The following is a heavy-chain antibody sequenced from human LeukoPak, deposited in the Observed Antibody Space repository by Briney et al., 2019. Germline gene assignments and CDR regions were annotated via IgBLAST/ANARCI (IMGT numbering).Heavy chain of an antibody. V-gene: IGHV3-30*18. CDR3: GKGRYGSCGFDH. J-gene: IGHJ4*02. D-gene: IGHD3-22*01. Sequence: GRSLRLSCAASGFTFSSYGMHWVRQAPGKGLEWVAVISYDGSNKYYADSVKGRFTISRDNSKNTLYLQMNSLRAEDTAVYYCGKGRYGSCGFDHWGQGTLVTVSS. CDR1: GFTFSSYG. CDR2: ISYDGSNK.